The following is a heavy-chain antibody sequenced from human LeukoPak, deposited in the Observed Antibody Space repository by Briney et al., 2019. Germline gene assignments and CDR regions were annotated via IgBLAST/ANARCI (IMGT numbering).Heavy chain of an antibody. V-gene: IGHV3-74*01. CDR3: AKRTMIVVVKGYFDY. J-gene: IGHJ4*02. CDR1: GFTFSSYW. CDR2: INSDGSST. D-gene: IGHD3-22*01. Sequence: GGSLRLSCAASGFTFSSYWMHWVRQAPGKGLVWVSRINSDGSSTNYADSVKGRFTISRDNTKNTLYLQMNSLRAEDTAIYYCAKRTMIVVVKGYFDYWGQGTLVTVSS.